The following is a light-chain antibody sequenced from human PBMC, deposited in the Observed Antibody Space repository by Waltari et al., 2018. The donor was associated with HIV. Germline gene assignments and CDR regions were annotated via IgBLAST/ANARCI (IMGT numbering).Light chain of an antibody. V-gene: IGLV1-44*01. CDR2: SNN. J-gene: IGLJ3*02. CDR3: AAWDDSLNAWV. Sequence: QSVLTQPPSASGTPGQRVIISCSGSSSNIGSTTVNWYQQLPGTAPKLLIYSNNQRPSGVPDRFSGSKSGTSASLAISGLQSEDEADYYCAAWDDSLNAWVFGGGTKLTVL. CDR1: SSNIGSTT.